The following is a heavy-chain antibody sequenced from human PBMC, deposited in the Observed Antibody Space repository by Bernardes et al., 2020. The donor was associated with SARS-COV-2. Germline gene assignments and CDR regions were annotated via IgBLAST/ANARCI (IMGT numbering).Heavy chain of an antibody. CDR3: ARGTLTSRATYYFDS. CDR1: GGFISTVDDS. J-gene: IGHJ4*02. CDR2: VYQSGTT. V-gene: IGHV4-30-2*01. Sequence: ICGFSGGFISTVDDSWSWSRQPPGKGLEWIGYVYQSGTTYYNPSLKSRVTISLDRSKTHFSLNLSSVTAADTAMYYCARGTLTSRATYYFDSWGQGTLVTVSS.